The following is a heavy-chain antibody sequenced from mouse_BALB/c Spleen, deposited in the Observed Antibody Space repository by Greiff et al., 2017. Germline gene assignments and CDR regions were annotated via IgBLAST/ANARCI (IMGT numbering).Heavy chain of an antibody. V-gene: IGHV1-63*02. CDR2: IYPGGGYT. J-gene: IGHJ4*01. Sequence: VQLQQSGAELVRPGTSVKMSCKAAGYTFTNYWIGWVKQRPGQGLEWIGDIYPGGGYTNYNEKFKGKATLTADTSSSTAYMQLSSLTSEDSAIYYCARRRSYDVGYAMDYWGQGTSVTVSS. CDR3: ARRRSYDVGYAMDY. CDR1: GYTFTNYW. D-gene: IGHD2-12*01.